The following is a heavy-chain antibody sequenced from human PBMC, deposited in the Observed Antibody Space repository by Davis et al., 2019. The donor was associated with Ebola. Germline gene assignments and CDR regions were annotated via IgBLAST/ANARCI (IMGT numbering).Heavy chain of an antibody. CDR1: GYSFSTYW. CDR3: ARSSGMDKNYCSGGSCYISWFDP. CDR2: IYPGDSDT. D-gene: IGHD2-15*01. V-gene: IGHV5-51*01. J-gene: IGHJ5*02. Sequence: GESLKISCKGSGYSFSTYWIGWVRQMPGKGLEWMGIIYPGDSDTRYSPSFQGQVTISADKSISTAYLQWSSLKASDTAMYYCARSSGMDKNYCSGGSCYISWFDPWGQGTLVTVSS.